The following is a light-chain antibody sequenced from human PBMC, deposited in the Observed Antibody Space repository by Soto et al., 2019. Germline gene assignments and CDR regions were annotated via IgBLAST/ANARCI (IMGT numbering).Light chain of an antibody. Sequence: EIVLTQSPGTLSLSPGERATFPCRTSQTINTEFLAWYQQRPGLAPRLLIHGTSNRATGIPDRFSGSGSGTDFTLTISALEPEDFAVYYCQRYGSSPLYAFGQGTKLEI. CDR2: GTS. CDR1: QTINTEF. J-gene: IGKJ2*01. CDR3: QRYGSSPLYA. V-gene: IGKV3-20*01.